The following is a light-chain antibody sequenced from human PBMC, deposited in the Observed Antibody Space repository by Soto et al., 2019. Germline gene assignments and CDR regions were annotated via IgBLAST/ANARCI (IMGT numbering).Light chain of an antibody. CDR1: QAIGND. CDR2: AAS. Sequence: AIQMTQSPSSLSASVGDRVTITCRASQAIGNDLTWYQQKPGKAPNLLIFAASSLPSGVPSRFSGSGSGTDFTLTISSLQPEDFATYYCLQDYNYPLTFGQGTKLEIK. CDR3: LQDYNYPLT. V-gene: IGKV1-6*01. J-gene: IGKJ2*01.